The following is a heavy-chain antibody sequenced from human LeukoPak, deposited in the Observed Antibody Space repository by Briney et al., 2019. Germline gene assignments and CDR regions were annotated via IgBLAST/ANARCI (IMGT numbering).Heavy chain of an antibody. CDR3: ARARITMVRGVIIHYYYYYNMDF. D-gene: IGHD3-10*01. Sequence: SETLSLTCAVYGGSFRGYYWSWIRQPPGKGLEWIGEINHSGSTNYNPSLKSRVTIAVDTPKNQFSLKLSSVTAADTAVYYCARARITMVRGVIIHYYYYYNMDFWGKGTTVTVSS. CDR2: INHSGST. CDR1: GGSFRGYY. J-gene: IGHJ6*03. V-gene: IGHV4-34*01.